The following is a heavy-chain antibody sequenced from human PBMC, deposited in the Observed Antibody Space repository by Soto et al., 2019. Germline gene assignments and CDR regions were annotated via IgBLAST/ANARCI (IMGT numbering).Heavy chain of an antibody. CDR1: GGSFSGYY. Sequence: QVQLQQWGAGLLKPSETLSLTCAVYGGSFSGYYWSWIRQPPGKGLEWIGEINHSGSTNYNPSLKSRVTISVDTSKNQFSLKLSSVTAADTAVYDCAREYGDYGVIDYWGQGTLVTVSS. CDR3: AREYGDYGVIDY. D-gene: IGHD4-17*01. CDR2: INHSGST. V-gene: IGHV4-34*01. J-gene: IGHJ4*02.